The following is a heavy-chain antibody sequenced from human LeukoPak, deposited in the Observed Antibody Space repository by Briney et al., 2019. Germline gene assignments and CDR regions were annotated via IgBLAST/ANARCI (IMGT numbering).Heavy chain of an antibody. CDR2: IHYDDSET. V-gene: IGHV5-51*01. D-gene: IGHD3-10*01. J-gene: IGHJ5*02. Sequence: GESLKISCKGDGYTFTNYWIVWVRQMPGKGMEWMGAIHYDDSETQYNPSFQGQVTISVDKSISTVYLQWSSLEASDSAIYYCARLGRKIVRGVSLKRSGTHWFDPWGQGTLVTVSS. CDR1: GYTFTNYW. CDR3: ARLGRKIVRGVSLKRSGTHWFDP.